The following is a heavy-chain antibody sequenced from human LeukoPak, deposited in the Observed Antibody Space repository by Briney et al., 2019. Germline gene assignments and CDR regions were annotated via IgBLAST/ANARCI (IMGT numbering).Heavy chain of an antibody. Sequence: ASVYVSCKASGYTFTFYYMHWVRQAPGQGLEWMGIINPAGGSTTYAQKFQGRLTMTRDTSTSTVSMELSSLKSEDTALYYCAGGSGSPDYWGQGTLVTVSS. CDR3: AGGSGSPDY. V-gene: IGHV1-46*01. D-gene: IGHD1-26*01. CDR1: GYTFTFYY. J-gene: IGHJ4*02. CDR2: INPAGGST.